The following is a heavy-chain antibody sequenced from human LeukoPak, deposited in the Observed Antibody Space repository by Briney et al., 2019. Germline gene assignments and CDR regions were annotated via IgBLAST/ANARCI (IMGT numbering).Heavy chain of an antibody. V-gene: IGHV3-11*04. CDR2: ITSSGNTI. J-gene: IGHJ4*02. CDR3: ARGSPGY. Sequence: GGSLRLSCAASGFTVSSNYMSWVRQAPGKGLEWVSYITSSGNTIYYANSVKGRFTISRDNAKNSLYLQMNSLRAEDTAVYYCARGSPGYWGQGTLVTVSS. CDR1: GFTVSSNY.